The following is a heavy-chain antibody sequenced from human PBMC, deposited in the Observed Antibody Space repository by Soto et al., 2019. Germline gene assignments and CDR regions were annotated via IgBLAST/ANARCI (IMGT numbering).Heavy chain of an antibody. D-gene: IGHD3-9*01. Sequence: SETLSLTCTVSGGSISSYYWSWIRQPPGKGLEWIRYIYYSASTNYNPSLKSRVTISVDTYKNQFSLKLSCVTAADTAVNNCARALDDILTGHKSYFDYRGQGTLVTVSS. V-gene: IGHV4-59*01. CDR1: GGSISSYY. J-gene: IGHJ4*02. CDR3: ARALDDILTGHKSYFDY. CDR2: IYYSAST.